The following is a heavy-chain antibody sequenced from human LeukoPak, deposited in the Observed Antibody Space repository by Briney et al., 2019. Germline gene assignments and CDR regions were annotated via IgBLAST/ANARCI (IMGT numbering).Heavy chain of an antibody. CDR1: GYTFTSNY. CDR3: ARSDWGTPSSHGY. V-gene: IGHV1-18*04. D-gene: IGHD3-16*01. Sequence: ASVKVSCKAFGYTFTSNYMHWVRQAPGQGLEWMGWISAYNGNTNYAQKLQGRVTMTTDTSTSTAYMELRSLRSDDTAVYYCARSDWGTPSSHGYWGQGTLVTVSS. CDR2: ISAYNGNT. J-gene: IGHJ4*02.